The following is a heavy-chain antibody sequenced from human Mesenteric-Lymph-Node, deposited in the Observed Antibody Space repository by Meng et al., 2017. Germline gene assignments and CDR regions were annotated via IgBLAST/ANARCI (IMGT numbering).Heavy chain of an antibody. D-gene: IGHD4-17*01. Sequence: GESLKISCAASGFTFSDYYMSWIRQAPGKGLEWVGRVKSRSDGGTIDYAGPVKGRFTISRDDAENTLSLQMNSLKTEDTAVYYCATSPSRGDSAVKVWGQGTLVTVSS. J-gene: IGHJ1*01. CDR1: GFTFSDYY. V-gene: IGHV3-15*01. CDR2: VKSRSDGGTI. CDR3: ATSPSRGDSAVKV.